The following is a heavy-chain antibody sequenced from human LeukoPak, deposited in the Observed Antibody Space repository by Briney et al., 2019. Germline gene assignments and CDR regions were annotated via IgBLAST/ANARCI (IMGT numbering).Heavy chain of an antibody. Sequence: GGSLRLSCAASGFSFRNYWMSCVRQAPGKGLEWVANINQDASEKNYVDSVKGRFIISRDNAKNSLYLQMNSLRAEDTAVYYCARGIAVAVRFDYWGQGTLVTVSS. CDR2: INQDASEK. CDR1: GFSFRNYW. V-gene: IGHV3-7*05. CDR3: ARGIAVAVRFDY. D-gene: IGHD6-19*01. J-gene: IGHJ4*02.